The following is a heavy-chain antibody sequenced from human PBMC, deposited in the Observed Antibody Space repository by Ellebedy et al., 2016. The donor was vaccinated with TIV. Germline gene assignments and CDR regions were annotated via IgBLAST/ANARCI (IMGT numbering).Heavy chain of an antibody. D-gene: IGHD6-6*01. J-gene: IGHJ4*02. V-gene: IGHV3-23*01. Sequence: PGGSLRLSCAASGFTFYSYAMSWVRQAPGKGLEWVSSISGGGDSTYYADSVKGRRTISRDNSRDTLYLQMNSLRAEDTAVYYCAKTLYGSWSLDDYWGQGTLVIVSS. CDR1: GFTFYSYA. CDR2: ISGGGDST. CDR3: AKTLYGSWSLDDY.